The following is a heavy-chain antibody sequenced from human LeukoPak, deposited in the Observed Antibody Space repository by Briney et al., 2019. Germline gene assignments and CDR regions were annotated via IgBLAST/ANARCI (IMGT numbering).Heavy chain of an antibody. D-gene: IGHD3-9*01. J-gene: IGHJ5*02. CDR3: ARALRYFDWLSTSPEYNWFDP. V-gene: IGHV3-48*01. Sequence: PGGSLRLSCAASGFTFSSYSMNWVRQAPGKGLEWVSYISSSSSTIYYADSVKGRFTISRDNAKNSLYLQMNSLRVEDTAVYYCARALRYFDWLSTSPEYNWFDPWGQGTLVTVSS. CDR2: ISSSSSTI. CDR1: GFTFSSYS.